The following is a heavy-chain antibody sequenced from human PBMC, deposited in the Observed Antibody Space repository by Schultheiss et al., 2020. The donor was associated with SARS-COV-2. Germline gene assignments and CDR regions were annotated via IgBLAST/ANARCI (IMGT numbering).Heavy chain of an antibody. CDR2: INHSGST. J-gene: IGHJ3*02. D-gene: IGHD3-22*01. CDR3: ARDPIGDSSGYLNAFDI. V-gene: IGHV4-34*01. CDR1: GGSFSGYY. Sequence: SETLSLTCAVYGGSFSGYYWSWIRQPPGKGLEWIGEINHSGSTNYNPSLKSRVTISVDTSKNQFSLKLSSVTAADTAVYYCARDPIGDSSGYLNAFDIWGQGTMVTVSS.